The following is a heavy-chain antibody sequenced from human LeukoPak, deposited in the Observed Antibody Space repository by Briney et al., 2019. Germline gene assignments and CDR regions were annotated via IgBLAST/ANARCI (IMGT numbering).Heavy chain of an antibody. V-gene: IGHV3-7*01. CDR2: IKQDGSEK. Sequence: PGGSLRLSCAASGFTFSSYWMSWVRQAPGKGLEWVAHIKQDGSEKYYVDSVKGRFTISRDNAKNSLYLQMNSLRAEDTAVYYCARANKYSSSWYVYYYYYYMDVWGKGTTVTISS. CDR3: ARANKYSSSWYVYYYYYYMDV. D-gene: IGHD6-13*01. J-gene: IGHJ6*03. CDR1: GFTFSSYW.